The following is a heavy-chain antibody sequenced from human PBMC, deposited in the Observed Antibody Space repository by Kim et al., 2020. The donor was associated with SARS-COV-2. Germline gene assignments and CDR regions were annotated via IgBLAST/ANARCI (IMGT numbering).Heavy chain of an antibody. CDR2: IYYSGST. CDR3: ARSTYYYDSSGYGDNWFDP. Sequence: SETLSLTCTVSGGSISSSSYYWGWIRQPPGKGLEWIGSIYYSGSTYYNPSLKSRVTISVDTSKNQFSLKLSSVTAADTAVYYCARSTYYYDSSGYGDNWFDPWGQGTLVTVSS. V-gene: IGHV4-39*01. J-gene: IGHJ5*02. D-gene: IGHD3-22*01. CDR1: GGSISSSSYY.